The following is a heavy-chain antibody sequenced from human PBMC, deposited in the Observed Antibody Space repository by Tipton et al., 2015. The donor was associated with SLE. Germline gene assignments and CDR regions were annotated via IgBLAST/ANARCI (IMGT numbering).Heavy chain of an antibody. CDR3: ARVKVVQGVPWYFDY. J-gene: IGHJ4*02. CDR1: GFTFSSYA. CDR2: IYSGGSST. D-gene: IGHD3-10*01. Sequence: SLRLSCAASGFTFSSYAMSWVRQAPGKGLEWVSVIYSGGSSTYYADSVKGRFTISRDNSKNTLYLQMNSLRAEDTAVYYCARVKVVQGVPWYFDYWGQGTLVTVSS. V-gene: IGHV3-23*03.